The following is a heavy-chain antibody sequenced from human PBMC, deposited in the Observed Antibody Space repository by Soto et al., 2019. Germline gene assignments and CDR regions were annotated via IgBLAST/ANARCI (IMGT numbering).Heavy chain of an antibody. CDR2: IIPIFGTA. CDR1: GGTFSSYA. CDR3: ARARPRGYCSGGSCYYNWFDP. V-gene: IGHV1-69*01. D-gene: IGHD2-15*01. J-gene: IGHJ5*02. Sequence: QVQLVQSGAEVKKPGSSVKVSCKASGGTFSSYAISWVRQAPGQGLEWMGGIIPIFGTANYAQKFQGRVTITADESTSTAYMELSSLRSEDTAVYYRARARPRGYCSGGSCYYNWFDPWGQGTLVTVSS.